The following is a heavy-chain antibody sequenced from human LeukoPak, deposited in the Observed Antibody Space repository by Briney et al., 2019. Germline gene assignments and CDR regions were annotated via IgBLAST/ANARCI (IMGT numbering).Heavy chain of an antibody. CDR2: ISYDGSNK. D-gene: IGHD4-11*01. J-gene: IGHJ5*02. CDR3: AKRGSNNWFDP. V-gene: IGHV3-30*18. Sequence: PGGSLRLSCAASGFTFSSYGMHWVRQAPGKGLEWVAVISYDGSNKYYADSVKGRFTISRDNSKNTLYLRMNSLRAEDTAVYYCAKRGSNNWFDPWGQGTLVTVSS. CDR1: GFTFSSYG.